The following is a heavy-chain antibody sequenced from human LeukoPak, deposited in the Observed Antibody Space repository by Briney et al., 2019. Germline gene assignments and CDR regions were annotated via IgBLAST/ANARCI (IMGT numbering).Heavy chain of an antibody. CDR1: GDSVSSSY. D-gene: IGHD6-13*01. Sequence: SETLSLSCTVSGDSVSSSYWSWIRQPPGKGLEWIGNIYASGSTNYNPSLKSRVTISVDTSKNQFSLNLSSVTAADTAVYYCARRVGQLPNWFDPWGQGTLVTVSS. CDR2: IYASGST. V-gene: IGHV4-4*09. J-gene: IGHJ5*02. CDR3: ARRVGQLPNWFDP.